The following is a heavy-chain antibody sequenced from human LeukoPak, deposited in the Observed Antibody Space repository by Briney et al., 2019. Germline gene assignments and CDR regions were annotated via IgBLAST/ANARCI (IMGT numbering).Heavy chain of an antibody. J-gene: IGHJ2*01. Sequence: SETLSLTCTVSGGSISSYCWSWIRQPPGKGLEWIGYIYNSGNTNYNPSLKSRVTISVDTSKNQFSLKLSSVTAADTAVYYCARALRDGFNILYWYFDLWGRGTLVTFSS. CDR2: IYNSGNT. D-gene: IGHD5-24*01. V-gene: IGHV4-59*01. CDR1: GGSISSYC. CDR3: ARALRDGFNILYWYFDL.